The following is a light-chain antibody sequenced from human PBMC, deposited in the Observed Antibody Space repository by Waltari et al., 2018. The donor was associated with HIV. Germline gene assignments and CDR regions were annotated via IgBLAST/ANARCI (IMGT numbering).Light chain of an antibody. J-gene: IGLJ3*02. CDR1: SLGEKY. CDR2: QDN. CDR3: QAWDSGTVV. Sequence: SYEVTQPPSVSVSPGQTASITCSGDSLGEKYTSWYQQRPGQSPVLVIYQDNYRPSGIPVRFAGSNSGNTATLTISGTQSMDEADYYCQAWDSGTVVFGGGTKLTVL. V-gene: IGLV3-1*01.